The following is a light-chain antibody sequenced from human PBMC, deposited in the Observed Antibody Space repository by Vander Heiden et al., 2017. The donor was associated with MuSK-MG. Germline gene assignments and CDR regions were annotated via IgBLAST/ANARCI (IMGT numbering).Light chain of an antibody. CDR1: SRDVGGYNY. CDR2: EVS. J-gene: IGLJ1*01. CDR3: SSYAGNNNLYV. V-gene: IGLV2-8*01. Sequence: QSALTQPPSASGSPGQSVTISCTGTSRDVGGYNYVSWYQQHPGKAPKLMIYEVSKRPSGVPDRFSGSKSGNTASLTVSGLQAEDEADYYCSSYAGNNNLYVFGTGTKVTVL.